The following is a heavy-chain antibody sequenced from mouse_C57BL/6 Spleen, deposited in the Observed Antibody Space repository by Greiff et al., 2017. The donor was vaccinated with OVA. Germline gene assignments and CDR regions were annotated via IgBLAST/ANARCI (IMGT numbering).Heavy chain of an antibody. J-gene: IGHJ4*01. D-gene: IGHD1-1*01. V-gene: IGHV5-17*01. CDR1: GFTFSDYG. Sequence: EVQLVESGGGLVKPGGSLKLSCAASGFTFSDYGMHWVRQAPEKGLEWVAYISSGSSTIYYADTVKGRFTISRDNAKNTLFLQMTSLRSEDTAMYYCARVGSSLYYYAMDYWGQGTSVTVAS. CDR2: ISSGSSTI. CDR3: ARVGSSLYYYAMDY.